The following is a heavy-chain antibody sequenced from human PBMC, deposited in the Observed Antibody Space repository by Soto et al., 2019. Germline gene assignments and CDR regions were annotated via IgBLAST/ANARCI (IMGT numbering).Heavy chain of an antibody. J-gene: IGHJ6*02. D-gene: IGHD3-3*01. CDR2: MNPNSGNT. CDR3: ALGFFEWLLPEEGYYYYGMDV. CDR1: GYTFTSYD. V-gene: IGHV1-8*01. Sequence: ASVKVSCKASGYTFTSYDINWVRQATGQGLEWMGWMNPNSGNTGYAQKFQGRVTMTRNTSISTAYMELSSLRSEDTAVYYCALGFFEWLLPEEGYYYYGMDVWG.